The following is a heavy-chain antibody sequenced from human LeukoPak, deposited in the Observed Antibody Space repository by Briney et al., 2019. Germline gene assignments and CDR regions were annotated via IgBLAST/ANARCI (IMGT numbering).Heavy chain of an antibody. CDR2: VYSDGRT. J-gene: IGHJ6*03. V-gene: IGHV4-59*11. CDR3: ARGGGLYSGDLFSAGYMDV. CDR1: GGSISRPY. D-gene: IGHD3-10*01. Sequence: PSETLSLTCTVSGGSISRPYWSWIRQPPGEGLEWIGYVYSDGRTNFNPSLKSRVTMSIDTSKSQFSLRLTSVTAADAAVYYCARGGGLYSGDLFSAGYMDVWGKGTTVTVSS.